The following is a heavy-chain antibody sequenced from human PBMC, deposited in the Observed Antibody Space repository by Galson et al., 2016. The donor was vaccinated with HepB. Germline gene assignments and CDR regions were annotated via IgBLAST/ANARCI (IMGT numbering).Heavy chain of an antibody. Sequence: ETLSLTCTVSGGSISSYSHYLGWIRQPPGKGLEWIGSFFYSGSTYYNLSLKSRVTISVDTSKNQFSLRLSSVTAADTAVYYRASSDLSGWYYFDNWGQGTLVTVSS. CDR2: FFYSGST. J-gene: IGHJ4*02. D-gene: IGHD6-19*01. CDR1: GGSISSYSHY. V-gene: IGHV4-39*01. CDR3: ASSDLSGWYYFDN.